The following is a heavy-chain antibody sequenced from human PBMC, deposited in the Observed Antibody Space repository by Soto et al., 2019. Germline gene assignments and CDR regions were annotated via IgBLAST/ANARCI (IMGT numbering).Heavy chain of an antibody. Sequence: PSETLCVPCTFSVGSISIYYVSWMRQSAGKGLEWIGRIDTSGTTNYNPSLKSRVTMSVDASKNHFSLKLSSVTAAGTAVYYCARGPRGYVYYHGMDVWGQGTPVTVSS. CDR1: VGSISIYY. D-gene: IGHD3-10*01. CDR3: ARGPRGYVYYHGMDV. V-gene: IGHV4-4*07. J-gene: IGHJ6*01. CDR2: IDTSGTT.